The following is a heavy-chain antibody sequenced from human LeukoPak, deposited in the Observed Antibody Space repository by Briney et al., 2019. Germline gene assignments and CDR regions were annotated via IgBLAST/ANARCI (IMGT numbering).Heavy chain of an antibody. Sequence: PGGSLRLSCAASGFTFSSYSMNWVRQAPGKGLEWVSYISSSSSTIYYADSVKGRFTISRDNAKNSLYLQMNSLRAEDTAVYYCARVSVDTAMVTPSGFDYWGQGTLVTVSS. J-gene: IGHJ4*02. D-gene: IGHD5-18*01. V-gene: IGHV3-48*04. CDR2: ISSSSSTI. CDR1: GFTFSSYS. CDR3: ARVSVDTAMVTPSGFDY.